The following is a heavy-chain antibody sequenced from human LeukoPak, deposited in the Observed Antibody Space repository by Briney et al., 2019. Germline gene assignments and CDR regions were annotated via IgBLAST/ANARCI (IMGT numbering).Heavy chain of an antibody. V-gene: IGHV5-51*01. Sequence: GESLKISCKGSEYSFTSYWIGWVRQMPGKGLEWMAMIYPGDSDTRYSPSFQGQVTVSADKSISTAYLQWSSLKASDTAMYYCARNQLGSDTFDIWGQGTMVTVSA. D-gene: IGHD7-27*01. CDR1: EYSFTSYW. CDR3: ARNQLGSDTFDI. J-gene: IGHJ3*02. CDR2: IYPGDSDT.